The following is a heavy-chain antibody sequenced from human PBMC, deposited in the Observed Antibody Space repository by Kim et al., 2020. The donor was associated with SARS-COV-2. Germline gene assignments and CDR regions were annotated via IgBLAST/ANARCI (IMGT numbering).Heavy chain of an antibody. Sequence: ASVKVSCKASGYTFTNYTIHWVRQAPGQRLEWMGWINAGNGDAKYSQKFQGRVTITRDTSASTAYMELSSLRSEDTAVYYCARGSEVSLWYWGWFGPWGQGTLVTASS. D-gene: IGHD3-10*01. CDR1: GYTFTNYT. CDR3: ARGSEVSLWYWGWFGP. J-gene: IGHJ5*02. V-gene: IGHV1-3*01. CDR2: INAGNGDA.